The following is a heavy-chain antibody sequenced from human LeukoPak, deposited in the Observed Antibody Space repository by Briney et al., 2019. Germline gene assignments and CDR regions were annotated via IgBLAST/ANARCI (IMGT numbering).Heavy chain of an antibody. CDR2: IYYSGST. CDR3: AREHGVAKPFDY. D-gene: IGHD5-12*01. CDR1: GGSISSYY. V-gene: IGHV4-59*01. Sequence: SETLSLTCTVSGGSISSYYCSWIRQPPGKGLEWIGYIYYSGSTNYNPSLKSRVTISVDTSKNQFSLKLSSVTAADTAVYYCAREHGVAKPFDYWGQGTLVTVSS. J-gene: IGHJ4*02.